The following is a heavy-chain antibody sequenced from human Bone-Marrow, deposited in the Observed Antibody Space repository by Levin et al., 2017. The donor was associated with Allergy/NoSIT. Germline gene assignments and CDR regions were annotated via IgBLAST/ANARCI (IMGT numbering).Heavy chain of an antibody. CDR2: TFYRSKWLY. D-gene: IGHD3-16*01. V-gene: IGHV6-1*01. Sequence: SETLSLTCAISGASVSSNSAAWTWIRQSPSRGLEWLGRTFYRSKWLYTYAASVRGRIIINPDTFRNQFSLQLNSVTPEDTAVYYCARDWGGAGVLGTQNEAFDIWGQGTVVTVSS. CDR1: GASVSSNSAA. CDR3: ARDWGGAGVLGTQNEAFDI. J-gene: IGHJ3*02.